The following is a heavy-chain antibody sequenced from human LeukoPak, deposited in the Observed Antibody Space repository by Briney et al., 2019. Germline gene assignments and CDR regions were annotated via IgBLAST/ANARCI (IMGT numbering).Heavy chain of an antibody. Sequence: ASVKVSCKASGYTFTSYDINWVRQATGQGLEWMGWMNPTSGNTGYAQKFQGRVTMTRNTSISTAYMELSSLRSEDTAVYYCARDTRGARAFDIWGQGTMVTVSS. CDR2: MNPTSGNT. J-gene: IGHJ3*02. CDR1: GYTFTSYD. D-gene: IGHD1-26*01. CDR3: ARDTRGARAFDI. V-gene: IGHV1-8*01.